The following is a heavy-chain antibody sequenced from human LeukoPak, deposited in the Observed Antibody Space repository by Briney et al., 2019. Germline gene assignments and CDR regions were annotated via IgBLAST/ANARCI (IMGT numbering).Heavy chain of an antibody. Sequence: SETLSLTCTVSGGSISSYYWSWIRQPPGKGLEWIGYIYYSGSTNYNPSLKSRVTISVDTSKNQFSLKLSSVTAADTAVYYCARGPSIRGPFDYWGQGTLVTVSS. CDR1: GGSISSYY. CDR3: ARGPSIRGPFDY. J-gene: IGHJ4*02. V-gene: IGHV4-59*01. CDR2: IYYSGST.